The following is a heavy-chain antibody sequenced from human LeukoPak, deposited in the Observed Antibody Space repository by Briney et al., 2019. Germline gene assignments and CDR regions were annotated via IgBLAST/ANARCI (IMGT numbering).Heavy chain of an antibody. D-gene: IGHD2-2*01. Sequence: SETLSLTCTVSGGSISSGGYYWSWIRQPPGKGLEWIGRIYTSGRTNYNPSLKSRVTISVDTSKNQFSLKLSSVTAADTAVYYCARDKSYCTSISCYYNWFDPWGQGTRVTVSS. CDR2: IYTSGRT. CDR3: ARDKSYCTSISCYYNWFDP. CDR1: GGSISSGGYY. V-gene: IGHV4-61*02. J-gene: IGHJ5*02.